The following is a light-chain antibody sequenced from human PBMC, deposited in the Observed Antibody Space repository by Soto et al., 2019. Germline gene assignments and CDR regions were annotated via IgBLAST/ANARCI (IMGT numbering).Light chain of an antibody. CDR1: RSIGNY. V-gene: IGKV1-39*01. CDR2: LTS. CDR3: RHSYQRPGA. J-gene: IGKJ4*02. Sequence: KMDKNRSAERGAVEECISLTARASRSIGNYLNWYQQKPDSATQLLIYLTSTLQSGVPSRFSGSGSGTDFTLAISSRKPDESASYYWRHSYQRPGAFGEGTKVDIK.